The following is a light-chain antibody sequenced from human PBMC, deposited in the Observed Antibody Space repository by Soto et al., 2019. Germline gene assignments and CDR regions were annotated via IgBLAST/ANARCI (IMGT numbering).Light chain of an antibody. Sequence: QSALTQPASVSGSPGQSITVSCTGTSSDIGGYNYVSWYQQHPGKAPKLMVYEVTNRPSGVSDRFSGSKSGNTASLTISVLQADDEGYYYCRSYTSRSTLYVFGTGTKLTVL. J-gene: IGLJ1*01. CDR2: EVT. CDR3: RSYTSRSTLYV. CDR1: SSDIGGYNY. V-gene: IGLV2-14*01.